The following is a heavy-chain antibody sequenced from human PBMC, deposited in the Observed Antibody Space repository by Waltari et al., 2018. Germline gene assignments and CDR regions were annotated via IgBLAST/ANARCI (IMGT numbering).Heavy chain of an antibody. V-gene: IGHV4-39*07. CDR2: IPYGGTA. J-gene: IGHJ4*02. CDR3: ASPPPTGGSSFDY. CDR1: GDSISSTYFR. D-gene: IGHD3-16*01. Sequence: QLQLQESGPGLVKPSETLSLTCTVSGDSISSTYFRWGWIRRPPGKGLEGIGQIPYGGTAYYNPSLKGRATISVDTSGRHLSLKLTSVTAADTAVYYCASPPPTGGSSFDYWGQGTQVTVSS.